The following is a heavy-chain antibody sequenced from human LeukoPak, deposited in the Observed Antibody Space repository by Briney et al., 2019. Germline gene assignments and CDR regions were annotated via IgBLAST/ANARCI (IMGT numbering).Heavy chain of an antibody. CDR2: INPNSGGT. Sequence: ASVKVSCKASGYTFTGYYMHWVRQAPGQGLEWMGWINPNSGGTNYAQKFQGRVTMTRDTSISTAYMELSRLRSDDTAVYYCAGGDRGIAAAGSGKDAFDIWGQGTMVTVSS. V-gene: IGHV1-2*02. J-gene: IGHJ3*02. CDR1: GYTFTGYY. CDR3: AGGDRGIAAAGSGKDAFDI. D-gene: IGHD6-13*01.